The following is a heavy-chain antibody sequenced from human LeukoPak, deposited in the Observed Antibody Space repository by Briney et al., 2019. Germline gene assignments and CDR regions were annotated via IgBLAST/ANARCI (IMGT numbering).Heavy chain of an antibody. D-gene: IGHD1-26*01. CDR2: IYYSGST. CDR3: ARRFVVGATLVDY. Sequence: SETLSLTCTVSGGSISSSSYYWGWIRQPPGKGLEWIGSIYYSGSTYYNPSLKSRVTISVDTTKNQFSLKLSSVTAADTAVYDCARRFVVGATLVDYWGQGTLVTVSS. J-gene: IGHJ4*02. V-gene: IGHV4-39*07. CDR1: GGSISSSSYY.